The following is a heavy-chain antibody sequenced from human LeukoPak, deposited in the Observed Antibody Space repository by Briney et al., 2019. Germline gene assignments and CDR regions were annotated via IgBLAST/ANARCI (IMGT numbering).Heavy chain of an antibody. CDR1: GFTFSSYV. CDR2: ISSSGSTI. J-gene: IGHJ6*04. D-gene: IGHD3-10*02. Sequence: GGSLRLSCAASGFTFSSYVMNWVRQAPGKGLEWVSYISSSGSTIYYADSVKGRFTISRDNAKNSLYLQMNNLRAEDTAVYYCAELGITMIGGVWGKGTTVTISS. V-gene: IGHV3-48*03. CDR3: AELGITMIGGV.